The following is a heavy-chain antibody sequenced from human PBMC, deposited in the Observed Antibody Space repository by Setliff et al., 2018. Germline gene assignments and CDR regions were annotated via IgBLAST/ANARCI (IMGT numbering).Heavy chain of an antibody. D-gene: IGHD1-1*01. CDR2: IFGSGST. CDR3: ARDRGSNNSPEDFDY. J-gene: IGHJ4*02. Sequence: SETLSLTCTVSRGSINSHYWSWIRQPAGKGLEWIGGIFGSGSTNYNPSLKSRVTMSIDTSKNQFFLKVRSVTAADTAVYYCARDRGSNNSPEDFDYWGLGTLVTVS. V-gene: IGHV4-4*07. CDR1: RGSINSHY.